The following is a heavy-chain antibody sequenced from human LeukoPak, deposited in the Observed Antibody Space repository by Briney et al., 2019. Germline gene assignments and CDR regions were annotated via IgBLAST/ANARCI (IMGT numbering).Heavy chain of an antibody. Sequence: PGGSLRLSCAASGFSFSNYGMNWVRQAPGKGLEWVSGITGNGGTTYYADSVKGRFTISRDNSRNTVYLQMNSLRSDDTAVYYCARCFVLSPNGELSPYYYYMDVWGKGTTVTISS. CDR3: ARCFVLSPNGELSPYYYYMDV. CDR2: ITGNGGTT. CDR1: GFSFSNYG. V-gene: IGHV3-23*01. J-gene: IGHJ6*03. D-gene: IGHD3-16*02.